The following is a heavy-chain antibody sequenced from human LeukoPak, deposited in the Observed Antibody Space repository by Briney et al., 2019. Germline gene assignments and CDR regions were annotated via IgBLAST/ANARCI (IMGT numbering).Heavy chain of an antibody. CDR3: ARYYGSGSVGGFDY. V-gene: IGHV3-23*01. J-gene: IGHJ4*02. Sequence: GGSLRLSCAGSGFTFRSYAMTWVRQAPGKGLEWVSGIRGSGDFTYYADSVKGRFTFSRDNSKNTWSLQMNSLRAEDTAVYYCARYYGSGSVGGFDYWGQGTLVTVSS. CDR1: GFTFRSYA. D-gene: IGHD3-10*01. CDR2: IRGSGDFT.